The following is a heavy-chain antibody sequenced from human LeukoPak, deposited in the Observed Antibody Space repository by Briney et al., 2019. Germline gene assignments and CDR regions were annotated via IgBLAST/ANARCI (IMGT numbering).Heavy chain of an antibody. CDR2: ISSSSSTI. Sequence: GGSLRLSCAASGFTFSSYAMTWVRQAPGKGLEWVSYISSSSSTIYYADSVKGRFTISRDNAKNSLYLQMNSLRDEDTAVYYCARQSSIVGAPDNWFDPWGQGTLVTVSS. J-gene: IGHJ5*02. CDR3: ARQSSIVGAPDNWFDP. CDR1: GFTFSSYA. V-gene: IGHV3-48*02. D-gene: IGHD1-26*01.